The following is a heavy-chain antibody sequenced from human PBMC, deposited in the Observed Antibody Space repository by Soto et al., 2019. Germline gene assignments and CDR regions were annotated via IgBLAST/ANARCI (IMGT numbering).Heavy chain of an antibody. D-gene: IGHD6-19*01. V-gene: IGHV3-23*01. CDR1: GFTFSSYA. CDR3: AKGPTSILAVAGTLDY. CDR2: ISGSGGNT. J-gene: IGHJ4*02. Sequence: PGGSLRLPCAASGFTFSSYAMGWVRQAPGKGLEWVSSISGSGGNTHYADSVKGRFTISRDNSKNTLYLQVNSLRAEDTAVYYCAKGPTSILAVAGTLDYWGQGTLVTVSS.